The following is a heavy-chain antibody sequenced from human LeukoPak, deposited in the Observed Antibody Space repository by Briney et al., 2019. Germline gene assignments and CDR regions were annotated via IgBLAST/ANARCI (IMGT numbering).Heavy chain of an antibody. J-gene: IGHJ4*02. D-gene: IGHD2-2*01. CDR2: IYYSGST. V-gene: IGHV4-59*01. CDR1: GGSISSYY. CDR3: ARVFCSSTSCNIDY. Sequence: SETLSLTCTVSGGSISSYYCSWIRQPPGKGLEWIGYIYYSGSTNYNPSLKSRVTISVDTSKNQFSLKLSSVTAADTAVYYCARVFCSSTSCNIDYWGQGTLVTVSS.